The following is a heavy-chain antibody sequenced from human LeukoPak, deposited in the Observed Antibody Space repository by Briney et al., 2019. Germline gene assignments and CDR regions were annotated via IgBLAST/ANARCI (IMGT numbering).Heavy chain of an antibody. CDR1: GFTLSSNW. V-gene: IGHV3-74*01. J-gene: IGHJ4*02. Sequence: GGSLRLSCAVSGFTLSSNWMHWVRQAPGKGLVWVSRIDDAGSGTSYADSVKGRFTISRDDAKNTVYLQMNSLREEDTGVYYCATVFDNWGQGILVTVSS. CDR2: IDDAGSGT. CDR3: ATVFDN.